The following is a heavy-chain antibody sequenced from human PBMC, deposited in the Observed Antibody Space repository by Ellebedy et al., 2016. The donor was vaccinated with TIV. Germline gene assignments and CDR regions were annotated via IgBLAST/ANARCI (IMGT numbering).Heavy chain of an antibody. D-gene: IGHD5-18*01. CDR3: ARGFRRGYSYGYGY. J-gene: IGHJ4*02. Sequence: MPSETLSLTCAVYGGSFSGYYWSWIRQPPGKGLEWIGEINHSGSTNYNPSLKSRVTISVDKSKNQFSLKLSSVTAADTAVYYCARGFRRGYSYGYGYWGQGTLVTVSS. CDR2: INHSGST. CDR1: GGSFSGYY. V-gene: IGHV4-34*01.